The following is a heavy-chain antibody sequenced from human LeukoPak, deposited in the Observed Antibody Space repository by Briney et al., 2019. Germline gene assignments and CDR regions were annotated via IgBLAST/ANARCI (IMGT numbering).Heavy chain of an antibody. CDR1: GGSISGYY. CDR2: IYYTGST. D-gene: IGHD3-16*02. CDR3: ARHRGYYDYVWGSYRYFDY. Sequence: SETLSLTCTVSGGSISGYYWTWIRQPPGKGLEWIGQIYYTGSTNYNPSLKSRVTISVDTSKNQFSLKLSSVTAADTAVYYCARHRGYYDYVWGSYRYFDYWGQGTLVTVSS. V-gene: IGHV4-59*08. J-gene: IGHJ4*02.